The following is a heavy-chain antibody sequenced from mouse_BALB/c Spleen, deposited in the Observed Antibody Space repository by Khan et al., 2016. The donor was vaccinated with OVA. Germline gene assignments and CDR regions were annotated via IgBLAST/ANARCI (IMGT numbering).Heavy chain of an antibody. CDR1: GFTFTSYG. J-gene: IGHJ2*01. V-gene: IGHV1S134*01. Sequence: VQLQQPGAELGRPGSSVKLSCKTSGFTFTSYGIKWVKQRPGQGLEWIGYIYPGNGYTVYNEKFQGKATLTSDTSSSTAYMQLRSLTSEDSAIYCWAAAYYRNYFDYWGQGTTLTVSS. D-gene: IGHD2-14*01. CDR3: AAAYYRNYFDY. CDR2: IYPGNGYT.